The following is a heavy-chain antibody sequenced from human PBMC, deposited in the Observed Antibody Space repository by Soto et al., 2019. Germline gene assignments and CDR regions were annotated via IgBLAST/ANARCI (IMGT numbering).Heavy chain of an antibody. CDR2: IVPKFGTP. CDR1: GGTFTSFG. D-gene: IGHD3-3*01. V-gene: IGHV1-69*06. CDR3: ARDSSYYDFWSGYIFDP. J-gene: IGHJ5*02. Sequence: QVQLVQSGAEVKEPGSSVNVSCTTSGGTFTSFGISWVRQVPGQGLEWMGGIVPKFGTPNYVQKFQGRVTFTADRSTDTAYMELRSLTLEDTAIYYCARDSSYYDFWSGYIFDPWGQGTLVTVSS.